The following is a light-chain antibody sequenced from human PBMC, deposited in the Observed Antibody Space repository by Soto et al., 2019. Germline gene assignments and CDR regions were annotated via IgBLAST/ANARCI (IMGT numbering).Light chain of an antibody. CDR2: DAS. J-gene: IGLJ1*01. Sequence: QSALTQPASVTGSPGQSITISCTGTSSDVGGYNYVSWYQQHPGKAPKLMIYDASNRPSGVSNRFSGSKSGNTASLTISGLQAEDEADYYCSSYTSSSTLFGTGTKVTVL. CDR3: SSYTSSSTL. V-gene: IGLV2-14*01. CDR1: SSDVGGYNY.